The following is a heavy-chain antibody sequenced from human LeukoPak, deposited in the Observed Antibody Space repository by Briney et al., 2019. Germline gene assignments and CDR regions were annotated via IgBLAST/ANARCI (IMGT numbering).Heavy chain of an antibody. CDR3: ARELWFVNAPGSWFDP. CDR2: IFHSGSS. CDR1: GDSISSGDYS. Sequence: SSQTLSLTCAVSGDSISSGDYSWSWIRQPPGKGLEWIGYIFHSGSSYYNPSLKSRVTISVDKSKNQFSLRLTSVTAADTAVYYCARELWFVNAPGSWFDPWGQGTLVTVSS. D-gene: IGHD3-10*01. J-gene: IGHJ5*02. V-gene: IGHV4-30-2*01.